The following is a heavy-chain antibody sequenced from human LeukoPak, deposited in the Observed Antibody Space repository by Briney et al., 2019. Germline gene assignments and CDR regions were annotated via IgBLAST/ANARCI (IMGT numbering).Heavy chain of an antibody. Sequence: PSETLSLTCAVYGGSFSGYYWSWIRHPPGKGLEWIGEINHSGSTNYNPSLKSRVTISVDTSKNQFSLKLSSVTAADTAVYYCARLLRGGRDTPMVTMIVVRAKSGAFDIWGQGTMVTVSS. CDR3: ARLLRGGRDTPMVTMIVVRAKSGAFDI. J-gene: IGHJ3*02. D-gene: IGHD3-22*01. CDR1: GGSFSGYY. CDR2: INHSGST. V-gene: IGHV4-34*01.